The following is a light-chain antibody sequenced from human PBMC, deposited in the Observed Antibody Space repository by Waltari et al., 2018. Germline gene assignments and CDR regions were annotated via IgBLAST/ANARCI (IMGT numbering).Light chain of an antibody. CDR1: QSVLYSSNNKNY. V-gene: IGKV4-1*01. Sequence: DIVMTQSPDSLAVSLGERATINCKSSQSVLYSSNNKNYLTWYQKKPGQPPKLLIYWASTRESGVPDRFRGSASGTDFTLTISSLQAEDVAVYYCQQYYSAPYTFGQGTKLEIK. CDR2: WAS. J-gene: IGKJ2*01. CDR3: QQYYSAPYT.